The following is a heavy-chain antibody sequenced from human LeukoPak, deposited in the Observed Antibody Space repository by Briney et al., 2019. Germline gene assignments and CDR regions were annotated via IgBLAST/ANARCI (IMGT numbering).Heavy chain of an antibody. V-gene: IGHV4-59*01. D-gene: IGHD4-11*01. J-gene: IGHJ5*02. CDR3: ARDDYRVFDP. CDR2: IYYSGST. Sequence: SETLSLTCTVSGGSISSYYWSWIRQPPGKGLEWIGYIYYSGSTNYNPSLKSRVTISVDTSKNQFTLKLSSVTAADTAVYYCARDDYRVFDPWGQGTLVTVSS. CDR1: GGSISSYY.